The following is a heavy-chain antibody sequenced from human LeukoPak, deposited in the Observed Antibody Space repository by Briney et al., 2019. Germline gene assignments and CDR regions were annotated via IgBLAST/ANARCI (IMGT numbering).Heavy chain of an antibody. Sequence: GGSLRPSLSASAFTLSNYAVHWVRQAPGKGRGWVAVISYDGSNTYYAYSVEARFTMSRDNANNSLYLQLNRLRAEHTILYYCAREIVLIAVAVRGSFDIWGQGTMVTVSS. J-gene: IGHJ3*02. CDR1: AFTLSNYA. D-gene: IGHD6-19*01. CDR2: ISYDGSNT. V-gene: IGHV3-30*04. CDR3: AREIVLIAVAVRGSFDI.